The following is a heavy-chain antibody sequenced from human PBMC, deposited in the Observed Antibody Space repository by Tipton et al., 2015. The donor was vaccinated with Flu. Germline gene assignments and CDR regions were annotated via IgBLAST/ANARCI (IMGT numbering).Heavy chain of an antibody. CDR3: ARRDYSNYVSEPKNWFDS. V-gene: IGHV4-38-2*01. Sequence: TLSLTCSVSGSSIGSYYYWGLIRHPPGQVLEWFGNVHRSGYAYYSPSFKSRVSMSVDTSRNQFSLKLSSVTAADAAVYYCARRDYSNYVSEPKNWFDSWGQGTLVTVSS. J-gene: IGHJ5*01. D-gene: IGHD4-11*01. CDR2: VHRSGYA. CDR1: GSSIGSYYY.